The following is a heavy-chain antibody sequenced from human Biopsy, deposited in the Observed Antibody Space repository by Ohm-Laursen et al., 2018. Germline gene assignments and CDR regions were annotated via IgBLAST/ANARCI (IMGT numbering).Heavy chain of an antibody. CDR3: ARGRRTSGWPYFDN. D-gene: IGHD6-19*01. CDR1: GDSVSSGSFY. Sequence: GTLSLTCTVSGDSVSSGSFYWTWIRQSPGQGLEYIGFIYSGGNTNYNPSLKNRVTMSVDTSKNQFYLKLYSVTAADTAVYYCARGRRTSGWPYFDNWGQGALVIVSP. CDR2: IYSGGNT. V-gene: IGHV4-61*01. J-gene: IGHJ4*02.